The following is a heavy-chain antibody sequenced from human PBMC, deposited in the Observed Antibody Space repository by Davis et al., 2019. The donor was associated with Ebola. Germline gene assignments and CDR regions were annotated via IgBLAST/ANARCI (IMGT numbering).Heavy chain of an antibody. Sequence: GESLKISCKGSGYSFTSYWIGWVLHMPLHGLEWIGIIYPGDSDTRYSPSFQGQVTISADKSISTAYLKWSSLKDADTAMYYCERVVAAGGIDPWGQGKMVTVSS. D-gene: IGHD2-15*01. J-gene: IGHJ5*02. CDR1: GYSFTSYW. V-gene: IGHV5-51*01. CDR2: IYPGDSDT. CDR3: ERVVAAGGIDP.